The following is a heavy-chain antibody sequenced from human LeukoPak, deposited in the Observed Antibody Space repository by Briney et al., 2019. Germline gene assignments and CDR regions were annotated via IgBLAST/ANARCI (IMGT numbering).Heavy chain of an antibody. J-gene: IGHJ6*02. D-gene: IGHD2-2*01. CDR2: IIPIFGTA. Sequence: ASVKVSCKASGGTFSSYAISWVRQAPGQGLGWMGGIIPIFGTANYAQKFQGRVTITADESTSTAYMELSSLRSEDTAVYYCAREDIVVVPAAQKYGMDVWGQGTTVTVSS. CDR3: AREDIVVVPAAQKYGMDV. V-gene: IGHV1-69*13. CDR1: GGTFSSYA.